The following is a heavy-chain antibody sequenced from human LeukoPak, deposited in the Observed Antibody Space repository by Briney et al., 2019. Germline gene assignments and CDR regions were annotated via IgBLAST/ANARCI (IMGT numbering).Heavy chain of an antibody. Sequence: GGSLRLSCAASGFTVSSNYMSWVRQAPGKGLEWVSVIYSGGSTYYADSVKGRFTISRDNSKNTLYLQMNSLRAEDTAVYYCAKDSVVLPGAEYFQHWGQGTLVTVSS. CDR2: IYSGGST. V-gene: IGHV3-53*01. J-gene: IGHJ1*01. CDR3: AKDSVVLPGAEYFQH. CDR1: GFTVSSNY. D-gene: IGHD2-2*01.